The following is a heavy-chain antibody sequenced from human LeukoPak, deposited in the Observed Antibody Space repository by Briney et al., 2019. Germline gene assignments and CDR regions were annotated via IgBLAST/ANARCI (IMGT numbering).Heavy chain of an antibody. Sequence: GGSLRLSCAASGFTFSSYAMSWVRQAPGKGLEWVSAISGSGGSTYYADSVKGRFTISRDNSKNTLYLQMNSLRAEDTAVYYCAKELAIVVVPAALMDVWGQGTTVTVSS. CDR3: AKELAIVVVPAALMDV. V-gene: IGHV3-23*01. J-gene: IGHJ6*02. D-gene: IGHD2-2*01. CDR1: GFTFSSYA. CDR2: ISGSGGST.